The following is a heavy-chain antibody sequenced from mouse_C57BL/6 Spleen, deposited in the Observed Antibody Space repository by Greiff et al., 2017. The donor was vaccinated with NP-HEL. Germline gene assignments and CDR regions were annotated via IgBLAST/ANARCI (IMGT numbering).Heavy chain of an antibody. CDR3: ARGEDYYYGSSYDWYFEV. D-gene: IGHD1-1*01. CDR2: ISDGGSYT. Sequence: EVQGVESGGGLVKPGGSLKLSCAASGFTFSSYAMSWVRQTPEKRLEWVATISDGGSYTYYPSNVQGRFTISRDNAKNNLYLQMSHLKSEDTAMYYCARGEDYYYGSSYDWYFEVWGTGTTVTVSS. J-gene: IGHJ1*03. V-gene: IGHV5-4*01. CDR1: GFTFSSYA.